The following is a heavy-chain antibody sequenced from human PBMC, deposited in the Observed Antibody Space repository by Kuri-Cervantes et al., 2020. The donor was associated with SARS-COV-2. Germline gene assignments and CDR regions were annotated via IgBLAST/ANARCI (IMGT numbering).Heavy chain of an antibody. D-gene: IGHD2-8*01. CDR2: INHSGST. V-gene: IGHV4-39*07. Sequence: SETLSLTCTVSGGTISSGGYYWSWIRQPPGKGLEWIGEINHSGSTNYNPSLKSRVTISVDTSKNQFSLKLSSVTAADTAVYYCARGVVGYCTNGVCYRPYYYGMDVWGQGTTVTVSS. J-gene: IGHJ6*02. CDR3: ARGVVGYCTNGVCYRPYYYGMDV. CDR1: GGTISSGGYY.